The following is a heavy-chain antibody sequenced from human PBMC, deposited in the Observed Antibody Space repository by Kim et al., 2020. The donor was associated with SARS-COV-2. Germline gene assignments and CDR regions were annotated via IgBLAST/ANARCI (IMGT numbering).Heavy chain of an antibody. CDR3: GRSKTGYSSSWYRALDI. D-gene: IGHD6-13*01. V-gene: IGHV5-51*01. CDR1: GYSFSSYW. J-gene: IGHJ3*02. Sequence: GESLKISCKGSGYSFSSYWVAWVRQTPGKGLEWMGIIYAGDSDTRYSPSFQGQVTMSVDKSISTAYLQWGSLKASDSAVYYCGRSKTGYSSSWYRALDIWGQGTMITVSS. CDR2: IYAGDSDT.